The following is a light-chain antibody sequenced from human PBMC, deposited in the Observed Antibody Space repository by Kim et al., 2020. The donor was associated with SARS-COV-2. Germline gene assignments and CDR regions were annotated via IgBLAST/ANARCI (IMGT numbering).Light chain of an antibody. Sequence: VSPGERATLSGRASQSVSSNLAWYQQKPGQPPRVLIYGATTRATGIPASFSGSGSGTEFTLTISSLQSEDFARYYCQQYNNWPQTFGQGTKVDIK. CDR2: GAT. CDR1: QSVSSN. CDR3: QQYNNWPQT. V-gene: IGKV3-15*01. J-gene: IGKJ1*01.